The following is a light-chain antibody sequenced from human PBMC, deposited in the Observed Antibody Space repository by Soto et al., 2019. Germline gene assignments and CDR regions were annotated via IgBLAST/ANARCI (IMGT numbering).Light chain of an antibody. V-gene: IGKV1-33*01. CDR2: DAS. J-gene: IGKJ3*01. Sequence: DIQMTQSPSSLSAYEGDRVTITCQASQDIRNFLNWFQQKPGKAPNLLIHDASDLDTGVPSRFSGCGSGTHFTFTINSLQPEDVATYYCQQFDNPPFTFGPGTKVEIK. CDR3: QQFDNPPFT. CDR1: QDIRNF.